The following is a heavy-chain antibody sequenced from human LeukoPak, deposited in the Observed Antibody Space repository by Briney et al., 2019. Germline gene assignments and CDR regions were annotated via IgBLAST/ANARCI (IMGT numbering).Heavy chain of an antibody. CDR1: GINFRGYW. CDR3: ARDLGHTGYDLYDY. CDR2: MKQDGSEK. J-gene: IGHJ4*02. Sequence: GGSLRLSCAVSGINFRGYWMAWVRQAPGKGLESVANMKQDGSEKYYVDSVKGRFTISRDNAKNSLYLEMNSLRVEDTAVYYCARDLGHTGYDLYDYWGQGSLVTVSS. D-gene: IGHD5-12*01. V-gene: IGHV3-7*01.